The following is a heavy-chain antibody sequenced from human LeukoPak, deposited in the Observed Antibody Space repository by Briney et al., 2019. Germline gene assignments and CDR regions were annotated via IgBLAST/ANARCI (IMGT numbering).Heavy chain of an antibody. Sequence: ASVKVSCKASGYTFTGYYMHWVRQAPGQGLEWMGWINPNSGGTNYAQKFQGRVTMTRDTSISTAYMELSRLRSDDTAVYYCARISTVEMATVTIFDYWGQGTLVTVSS. J-gene: IGHJ4*02. CDR3: ARISTVEMATVTIFDY. V-gene: IGHV1-2*02. D-gene: IGHD5-24*01. CDR2: INPNSGGT. CDR1: GYTFTGYY.